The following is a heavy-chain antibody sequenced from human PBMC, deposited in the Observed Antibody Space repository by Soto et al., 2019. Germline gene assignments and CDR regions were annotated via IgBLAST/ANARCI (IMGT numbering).Heavy chain of an antibody. D-gene: IGHD3-22*01. Sequence: VSSTASGGTFSSYAISWVRHAPGQGLEWMGGIIPIFGTANYAQKFQGRVTMTADESTSTAYMELSSLRSQDTAVYYCARSSEDDDSSGYSAFAEWGQGNLVT. CDR1: GGTFSSYA. J-gene: IGHJ4*02. CDR3: ARSSEDDDSSGYSAFAE. V-gene: IGHV1-69*01. CDR2: IIPIFGTA.